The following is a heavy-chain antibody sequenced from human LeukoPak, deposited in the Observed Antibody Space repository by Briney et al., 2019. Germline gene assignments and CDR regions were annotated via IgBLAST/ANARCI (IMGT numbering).Heavy chain of an antibody. CDR2: INPSGGST. CDR1: GYTFTSYY. J-gene: IGHJ6*02. D-gene: IGHD2-15*01. Sequence: ASVKVSCKASGYTFTSYYMHWVRQAPGQGLEWMGIINPSGGSTSYAQKFQGRVTMTRDTSTSTVDMELSSLRSEDTAVYYCARDPPGYCSGGSCYGSYYYYGMDVWGQGTTVTVSS. CDR3: ARDPPGYCSGGSCYGSYYYYGMDV. V-gene: IGHV1-46*01.